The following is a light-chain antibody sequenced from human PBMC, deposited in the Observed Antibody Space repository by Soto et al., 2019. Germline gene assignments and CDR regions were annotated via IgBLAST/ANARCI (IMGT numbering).Light chain of an antibody. V-gene: IGLV2-8*01. CDR3: TSYAGNNKYV. Sequence: QSALTHPPSASGSPGQSVTISCTGTSRDVGGYNYVSWYHQHPGKAPKLMIYEVTKRPSGVPDRFSGSKSGNTASLTVSGLQAEDEADYYCTSYAGNNKYVFGPGTKLTVL. CDR2: EVT. CDR1: SRDVGGYNY. J-gene: IGLJ1*01.